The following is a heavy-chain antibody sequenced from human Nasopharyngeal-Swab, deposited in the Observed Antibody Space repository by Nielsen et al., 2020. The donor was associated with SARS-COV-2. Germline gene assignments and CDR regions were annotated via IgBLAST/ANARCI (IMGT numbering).Heavy chain of an antibody. CDR1: GYTFTSYG. Sequence: ASVKVSCKASGYTFTSYGISWVRQAPGQGLEWMGWISAYNGNTNYAQKLQGRVTMTTDTSTSTAYMELRSLRPDDTAVYYCARDFTYYYDSSGWGRWFDPWGQGTLVTVSS. CDR2: ISAYNGNT. V-gene: IGHV1-18*01. J-gene: IGHJ5*02. CDR3: ARDFTYYYDSSGWGRWFDP. D-gene: IGHD3-22*01.